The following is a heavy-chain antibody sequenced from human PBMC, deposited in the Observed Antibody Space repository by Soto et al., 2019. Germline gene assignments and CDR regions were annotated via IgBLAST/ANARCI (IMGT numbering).Heavy chain of an antibody. J-gene: IGHJ4*02. CDR1: GYTFTSYC. V-gene: IGHV1-18*01. CDR2: ISAYNGNT. D-gene: IGHD1-1*01. Sequence: ASVKVSCKASGYTFTSYCISWVRQSPVQGLEWMGWISAYNGNTNYAQKLQGRVTMTRDTSITTAYMELSRLRSGDTAVYYCAREPATAKPEGVDFWGQGTLVTVSS. CDR3: AREPATAKPEGVDF.